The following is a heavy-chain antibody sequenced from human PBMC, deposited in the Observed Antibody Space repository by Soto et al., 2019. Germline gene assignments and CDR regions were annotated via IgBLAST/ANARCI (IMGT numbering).Heavy chain of an antibody. D-gene: IGHD2-21*02. V-gene: IGHV4-59*01. CDR3: ARDLWGYCGTDCYPLDV. Sequence: SETLSLTCTVSGGSIRNYYWSWIRQPPGKGLEWIGYIYYNGRTNYNPSLKSRVTISIDTSKNQFSLKLTSVTAADTAVYYCARDLWGYCGTDCYPLDVWGQGTTVTVSS. CDR2: IYYNGRT. J-gene: IGHJ6*02. CDR1: GGSIRNYY.